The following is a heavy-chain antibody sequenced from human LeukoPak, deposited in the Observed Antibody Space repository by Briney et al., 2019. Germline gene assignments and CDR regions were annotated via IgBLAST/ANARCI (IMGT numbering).Heavy chain of an antibody. CDR1: GFTFSSSA. V-gene: IGHV3-23*01. D-gene: IGHD6-19*01. J-gene: IGHJ4*02. Sequence: GGSLRLSCAASGFTFSSSAMTWVRQAPGKGLEWVSAISDNGYGTFYADSVKGRFTISRDNSKNTLYLQMNSLRAEDTAVYYCAKDLYSSGSYFFDSWGQGTLVTDSS. CDR2: ISDNGYGT. CDR3: AKDLYSSGSYFFDS.